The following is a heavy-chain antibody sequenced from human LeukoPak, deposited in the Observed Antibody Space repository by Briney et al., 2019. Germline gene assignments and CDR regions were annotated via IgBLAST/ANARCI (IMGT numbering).Heavy chain of an antibody. CDR1: GYTLTELF. D-gene: IGHD1-26*01. CDR2: IYPEDGET. Sequence: VASVRVSCKVSGYTLTELFMQWVRQAPGKGVEGMGGIYPEDGETIYAQKFQCTVTMTEDTSTDTAYMELSSLRSEDTAVYYCATGRANRIVSYTVGCFDYWGQGTLVTVSS. J-gene: IGHJ4*02. CDR3: ATGRANRIVSYTVGCFDY. V-gene: IGHV1-24*01.